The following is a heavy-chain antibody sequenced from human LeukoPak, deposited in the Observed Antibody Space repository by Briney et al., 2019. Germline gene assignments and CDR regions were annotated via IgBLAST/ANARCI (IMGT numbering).Heavy chain of an antibody. CDR1: GYTFSSYG. CDR3: APMAYSGYDQIDY. CDR2: IIPIFGTA. Sequence: ASVKVSCKASGYTFSSYGISWVRQAPGQGLEWMGGIIPIFGTANYAQKFQGRVTITADKSTSTAYMELSSLRSEDTAVYYCAPMAYSGYDQIDYWGQGTLVTVSS. D-gene: IGHD5-12*01. V-gene: IGHV1-69*06. J-gene: IGHJ4*02.